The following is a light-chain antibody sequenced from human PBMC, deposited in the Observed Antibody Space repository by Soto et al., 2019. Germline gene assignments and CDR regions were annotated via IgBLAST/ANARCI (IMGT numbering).Light chain of an antibody. CDR3: QQYNSDST. CDR1: QSISIW. Sequence: IQMTQSPSTLSASVGDRVTITCRASQSISIWLAWYQQKPGKAPKLLIYKASSLESEVPSRFSGSGSGTEFTLTINRLQPDDSETYYCQQYNSDSTFGQGTKVEIK. J-gene: IGKJ1*01. V-gene: IGKV1-5*03. CDR2: KAS.